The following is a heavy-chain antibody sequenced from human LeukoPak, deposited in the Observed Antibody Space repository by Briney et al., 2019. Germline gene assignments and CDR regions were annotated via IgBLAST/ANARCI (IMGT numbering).Heavy chain of an antibody. CDR1: GYILNNYG. J-gene: IGHJ4*02. CDR2: ISTYSGNT. D-gene: IGHD6-19*01. CDR3: ARDTDWDNSGWFHFLDH. V-gene: IGHV1-18*01. Sequence: ASVKVSCKASGYILNNYGISWVRQAPGHGLGWLGWISTYSGNTEYAQKFRGRVTVTTDMSTSTAYMELRSLRSDDTAMYFCARDTDWDNSGWFHFLDHWGQGTLVTVSS.